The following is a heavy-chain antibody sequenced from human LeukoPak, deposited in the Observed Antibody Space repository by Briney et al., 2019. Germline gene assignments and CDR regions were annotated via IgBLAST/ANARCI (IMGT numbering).Heavy chain of an antibody. V-gene: IGHV4-4*07. Sequence: SETLSLTCTVSGGSISSYYWSWIRQPAGRGLEWIGRIYTSGSTNYNPSLKSRVTISVDTSKNQFSLKLSSVTAADTAVYYCASLTGNSDAFGIWGQGTMVTVSS. J-gene: IGHJ3*02. CDR2: IYTSGST. D-gene: IGHD4-23*01. CDR1: GGSISSYY. CDR3: ASLTGNSDAFGI.